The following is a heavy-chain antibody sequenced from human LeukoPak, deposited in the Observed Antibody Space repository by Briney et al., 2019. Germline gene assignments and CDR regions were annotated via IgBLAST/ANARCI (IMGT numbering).Heavy chain of an antibody. CDR1: GFIFSNYA. CDR3: AKEGGVYSTPYYMDV. J-gene: IGHJ6*03. CDR2: IGTSGSYI. Sequence: GGSLRLSCAASGFIFSNYAMNWVRQAPGKGLEWVSSIGTSGSYIYYTDSVKGRFTISRDNAKNSLYLQMNSLRAEDTAVYYCAKEGGVYSTPYYMDVWGKGTTVTVSS. D-gene: IGHD1-26*01. V-gene: IGHV3-21*01.